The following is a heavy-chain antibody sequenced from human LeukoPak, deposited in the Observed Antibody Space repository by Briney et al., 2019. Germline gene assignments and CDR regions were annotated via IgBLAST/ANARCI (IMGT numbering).Heavy chain of an antibody. D-gene: IGHD1-1*01. CDR2: ISSSSSYT. CDR1: GFTFSDYY. Sequence: PGGSLRLSRAASGFTFSDYYMSWIRQAPGKGLEWVSYISSSSSYTNYADSVKGRFTISRDNAKNSLYLQMNSLRAEDTAVYYCARDLDGVSFDYWGQGTLVTVSS. J-gene: IGHJ4*02. V-gene: IGHV3-11*06. CDR3: ARDLDGVSFDY.